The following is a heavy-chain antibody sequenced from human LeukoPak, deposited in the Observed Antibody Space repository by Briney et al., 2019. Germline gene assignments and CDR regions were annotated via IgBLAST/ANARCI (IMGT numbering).Heavy chain of an antibody. D-gene: IGHD3-22*01. J-gene: IGHJ4*02. CDR3: AKDSEGLYDSSGYYGD. CDR1: GFTFDDYA. V-gene: IGHV3-9*01. Sequence: GGSLRLSCAASGFTFDDYAMHWVRQAPGKGLEWVSGNSWNSGSIGYADSVKGRFTISRDNAKNSLYLQMNSLRAEDTALYYCAKDSEGLYDSSGYYGDWGQGTLVTVSS. CDR2: NSWNSGSI.